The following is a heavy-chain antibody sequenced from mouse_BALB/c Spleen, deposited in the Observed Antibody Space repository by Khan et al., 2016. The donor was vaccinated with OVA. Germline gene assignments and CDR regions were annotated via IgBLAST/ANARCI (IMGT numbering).Heavy chain of an antibody. V-gene: IGHV3-2*02. CDR3: ARSLYYSYGYALDC. Sequence: EVQLKESGPGLVKPSQSLSLTYTVTGYAITSDYAWNWIRQFPGNKLEWMGYISSTGSTSYNPSLKSRISITRDTSKNQFFLQLKSVTTEDTATYYCARSLYYSYGYALDCWGRGTSVTVFS. CDR2: ISSTGST. CDR1: GYAITSDYA. J-gene: IGHJ4*01. D-gene: IGHD2-14*01.